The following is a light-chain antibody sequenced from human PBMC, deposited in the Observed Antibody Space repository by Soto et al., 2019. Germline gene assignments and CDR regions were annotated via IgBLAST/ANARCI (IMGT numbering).Light chain of an antibody. J-gene: IGKJ1*01. CDR1: QSVSRSY. Sequence: EIVLTQSPGTRSLSPGARATLSCRASQSVSRSYLGWYQQKPGQAPRLLMYGASIRAAGVPDRFSGSGSGTEFTLTISRLEPEDFTVYYCHHYETFGQGTKVDIK. V-gene: IGKV3-20*01. CDR2: GAS. CDR3: HHYET.